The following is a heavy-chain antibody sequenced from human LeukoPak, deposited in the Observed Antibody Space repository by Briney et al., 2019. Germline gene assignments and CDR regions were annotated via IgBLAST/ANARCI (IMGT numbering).Heavy chain of an antibody. CDR1: GFTFSSYN. Sequence: GGSLRLSCAVSGFTFSSYNMHWVRQAPGKGLEWISYISSASSTIHYADSVKGRLTISRDNAKNLLYLQMNSLRAEDTAVYYCVLAVDYWGQGTLVTVSS. CDR3: VLAVDY. CDR2: ISSASSTI. D-gene: IGHD1-26*01. J-gene: IGHJ4*02. V-gene: IGHV3-48*04.